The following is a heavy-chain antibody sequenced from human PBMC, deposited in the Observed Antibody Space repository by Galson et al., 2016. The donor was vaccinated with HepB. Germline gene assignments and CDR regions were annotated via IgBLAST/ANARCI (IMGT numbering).Heavy chain of an antibody. CDR1: GFIFSTYA. D-gene: IGHD2-21*02. CDR3: ARRLWGAYCDGDCYSFDY. Sequence: SLRLSCAASGFIFSTYAMSWVRQAPGKGLEWVSHISGSGGSSYDTDSVKGRSTISRDNSKNTLYLEMNSLRAEDTAVYYCARRLWGAYCDGDCYSFDYWGQGALVTVSS. J-gene: IGHJ4*02. V-gene: IGHV3-23*01. CDR2: ISGSGGSS.